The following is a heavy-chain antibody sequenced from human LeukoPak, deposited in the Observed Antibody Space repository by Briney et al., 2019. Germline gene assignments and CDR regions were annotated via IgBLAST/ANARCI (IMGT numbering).Heavy chain of an antibody. Sequence: GASVKVSCKASGGTFSSYAISWVRQAPGQGLEWMGRIIPILGIANYAQKFQGRVTITADKSTSTAYMELSSLRSEDTAVYYCARDMALIVATIREWYWFDPWGQGTLVTVSS. D-gene: IGHD5-12*01. J-gene: IGHJ5*02. CDR2: IIPILGIA. CDR1: GGTFSSYA. V-gene: IGHV1-69*04. CDR3: ARDMALIVATIREWYWFDP.